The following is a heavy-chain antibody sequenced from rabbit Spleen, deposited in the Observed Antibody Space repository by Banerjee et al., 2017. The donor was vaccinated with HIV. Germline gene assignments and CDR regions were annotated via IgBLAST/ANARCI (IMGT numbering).Heavy chain of an antibody. Sequence: QEQLVESGGGLVKPGASLTLTCKASGFSFSSGFDMCWVRQAPGKGLEWIACFYTGSDANTYVASWAKGRFTISKASATTVTLQMTSLTAADTATYFCARDTSSSFSSYGMDLWGPGTLVTVS. D-gene: IGHD1-1*01. CDR3: ARDTSSSFSSYGMDL. CDR2: FYTGSDANT. CDR1: GFSFSSGFD. V-gene: IGHV1S45*01. J-gene: IGHJ6*01.